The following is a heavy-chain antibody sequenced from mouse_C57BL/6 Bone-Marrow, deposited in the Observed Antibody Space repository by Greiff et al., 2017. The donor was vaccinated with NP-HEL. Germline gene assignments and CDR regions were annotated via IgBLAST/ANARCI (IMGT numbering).Heavy chain of an antibody. CDR1: GYTFTSYW. CDR2: IDPSDSYT. CDR3: ARAGYYAMDY. V-gene: IGHV1-59*01. J-gene: IGHJ4*01. Sequence: VQLQQPGAELVRPGTSVKLSCKASGYTFTSYWMHWVKQRPGQGLEWIGVIDPSDSYTNYNQKFKGKATLTVDTSSSTAYMHLSSLTSEDSAVYYCARAGYYAMDYWGQGTSVTVSS.